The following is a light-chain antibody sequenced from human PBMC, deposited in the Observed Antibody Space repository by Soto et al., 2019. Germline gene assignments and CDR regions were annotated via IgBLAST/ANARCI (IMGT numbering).Light chain of an antibody. CDR2: GAS. Sequence: IQLTQSPSSLSASVGDRVTITCRASQGINKFLACYQQRPGKAPQLLVYGASTLQSGVPSRFSGSGSGTDFTLTTSNLQPEDFATHSCQQLTNFRFTFGQGTKLDIK. J-gene: IGKJ2*01. CDR1: QGINKF. CDR3: QQLTNFRFT. V-gene: IGKV1-9*01.